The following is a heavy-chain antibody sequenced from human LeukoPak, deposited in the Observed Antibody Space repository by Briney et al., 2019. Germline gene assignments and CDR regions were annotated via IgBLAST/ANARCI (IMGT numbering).Heavy chain of an antibody. CDR3: ARPYTSGWYGVFDI. J-gene: IGHJ3*02. Sequence: SETLSLTCTVSGDSISNYYWSWIRQPPGKGLEWIGCISYSGSTKYNPSLRSRVTISVDTSKNQFSLKLSSVTAADAAVYYCARPYTSGWYGVFDIWGQGTVVTVSS. V-gene: IGHV4-59*08. CDR1: GDSISNYY. D-gene: IGHD6-19*01. CDR2: ISYSGST.